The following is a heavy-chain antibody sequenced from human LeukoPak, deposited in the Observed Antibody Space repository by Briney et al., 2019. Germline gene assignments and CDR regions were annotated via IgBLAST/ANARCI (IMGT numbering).Heavy chain of an antibody. Sequence: SQTLSLTCTVAGGSTSSSTYSWTWIRQPAGKGLEWIGRIHSSGSTHYNPSLKSRVTISVDTSKNHFSLNLSSVTAADTAVYFCARGVLDTAMVRFDYWGQGTLVTVSS. CDR2: IHSSGST. V-gene: IGHV4-61*02. CDR3: ARGVLDTAMVRFDY. J-gene: IGHJ4*02. CDR1: GGSTSSSTYS. D-gene: IGHD5-18*01.